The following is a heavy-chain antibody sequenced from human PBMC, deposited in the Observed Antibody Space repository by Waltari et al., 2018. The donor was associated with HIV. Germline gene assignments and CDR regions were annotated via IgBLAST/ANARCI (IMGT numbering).Heavy chain of an antibody. CDR2: GYYTGNT. CDR3: ASFRPPISGTATFDH. D-gene: IGHD1-7*01. CDR1: GGSVTNSSYY. V-gene: IGHV4-39*01. J-gene: IGHJ4*02. Sequence: QLQLQGSGPRLVKPSETLSLNCAVSGGSVTNSSYYWGWIRQPPGKGLEWIGNGYYTGNTYYNPSRRSRLTMSVGTSKNQFSLTLRSVTAAETAFYDCASFRPPISGTATFDHWGQGALVTVSS.